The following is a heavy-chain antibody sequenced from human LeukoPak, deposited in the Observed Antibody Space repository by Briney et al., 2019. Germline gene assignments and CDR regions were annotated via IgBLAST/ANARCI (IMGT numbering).Heavy chain of an antibody. CDR1: GGSFSGYY. D-gene: IGHD6-13*01. V-gene: IGHV4-34*01. Sequence: PSETLSLTCAVYGGSFSGYYWSWIRQPPGKGLEWIGEINHSGSTNYNPSLKSRVTISVDTSKNQFSLKLSSVTAADTAVYYCARRFRIAAAGMNYWGQGTLVTVPS. CDR3: ARRFRIAAAGMNY. CDR2: INHSGST. J-gene: IGHJ4*02.